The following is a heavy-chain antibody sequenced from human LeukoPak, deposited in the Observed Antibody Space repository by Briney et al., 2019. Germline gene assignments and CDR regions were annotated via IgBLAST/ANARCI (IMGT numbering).Heavy chain of an antibody. J-gene: IGHJ4*02. D-gene: IGHD1-1*01. Sequence: PGGSLRLSCAASGFTFSSDWMSWVRQAPGKGLEWVANIKQDESEKYYVDSVKGRFTISRDNAKNSLYLQMNSLRAEDTAVYYCARDKIEGPTKLDCWGQGILVTVSS. CDR2: IKQDESEK. CDR1: GFTFSSDW. V-gene: IGHV3-7*01. CDR3: ARDKIEGPTKLDC.